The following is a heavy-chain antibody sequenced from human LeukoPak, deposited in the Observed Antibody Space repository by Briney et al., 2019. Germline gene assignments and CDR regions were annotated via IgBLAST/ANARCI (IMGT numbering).Heavy chain of an antibody. CDR3: ANMGVVVPAAVDFDY. V-gene: IGHV3-23*01. CDR1: GFAFSNFH. Sequence: GGSLRLSCVASGFAFSNFHMSWVRQAPGEGLEWVSGISDSSGSTYYADSVKGRFTISRDNSKNTLYLQMNSLRAEDTAVYYCANMGVVVPAAVDFDYWGQGTLVTVSS. D-gene: IGHD2-2*01. J-gene: IGHJ4*02. CDR2: ISDSSGST.